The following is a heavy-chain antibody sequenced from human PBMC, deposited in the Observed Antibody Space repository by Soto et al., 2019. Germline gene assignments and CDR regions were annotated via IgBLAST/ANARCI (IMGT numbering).Heavy chain of an antibody. CDR1: GYTFTSYG. CDR2: ISAYNGNT. CDR3: AKNPENYYYGMDV. Sequence: ASVKVSCKASGYTFTSYGISWVRQAPGQGLEWMGWISAYNGNTNYAQKLQGRVTMTTDTSTSTAYMELSSLRSEDTAVYYCAKNPENYYYGMDVWGQGTTVTVSS. J-gene: IGHJ6*02. V-gene: IGHV1-18*01.